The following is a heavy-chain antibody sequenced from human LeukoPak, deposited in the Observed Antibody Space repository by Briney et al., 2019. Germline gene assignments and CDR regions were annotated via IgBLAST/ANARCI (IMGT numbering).Heavy chain of an antibody. Sequence: SETLSLTCAVYGGSFSGYYWSWIRQPPGKGLEWIGEINDSGSTNYNPSLKSRVTISVDTSKDQFSLKLSSVTAADSAVYYCARGTKLRYFKGGAFDIWGQGTMVTVSS. CDR2: INDSGST. V-gene: IGHV4-34*01. J-gene: IGHJ3*02. CDR1: GGSFSGYY. D-gene: IGHD3-9*01. CDR3: ARGTKLRYFKGGAFDI.